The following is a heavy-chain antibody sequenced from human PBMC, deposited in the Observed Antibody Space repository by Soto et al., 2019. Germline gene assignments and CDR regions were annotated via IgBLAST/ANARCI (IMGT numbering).Heavy chain of an antibody. CDR3: ASLGRSGPYYYYYYGMDV. CDR1: GYTFTGYY. V-gene: IGHV1-2*02. Sequence: ASVKVSCKASGYTFTGYYMHWVRQAPGQGLEWMGWINPNSGGTNYAQKFQGRVTMTRDTSISTAYMELSRLRSDDTAVYYCASLGRSGPYYYYYYGMDVWSQGTTVTV. J-gene: IGHJ6*02. CDR2: INPNSGGT. D-gene: IGHD3-10*01.